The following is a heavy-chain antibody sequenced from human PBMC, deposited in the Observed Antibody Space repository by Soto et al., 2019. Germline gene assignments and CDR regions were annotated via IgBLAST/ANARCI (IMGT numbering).Heavy chain of an antibody. D-gene: IGHD3-22*01. Sequence: EVQLVESGGDLVQPVGSLRLSCAASGFTFSRHYMSLVRQAPGKGLEWVANIKEDGSNKLYVDSVKGRFTISRDNAENSLYLQIDSMRAEDTALYQCESVESHYAGGGYPSRFDLWGQGNLVTVSS. CDR2: IKEDGSNK. CDR1: GFTFSRHY. J-gene: IGHJ5*01. V-gene: IGHV3-7*01. CDR3: ESVESHYAGGGYPSRFDL.